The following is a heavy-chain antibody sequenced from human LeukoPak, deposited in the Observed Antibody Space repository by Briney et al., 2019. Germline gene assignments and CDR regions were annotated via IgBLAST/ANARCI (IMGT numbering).Heavy chain of an antibody. J-gene: IGHJ4*02. Sequence: ASVKVSCKASGYTFTSYGISWVRQAPGQGLEWMGWISAYNGNTNYAQKLQGRVTMTTDTSTSTAYMELRSLRSDDTAVYYCARYWAPAMLGPLSGLDCGDYGGGYYFDYWGQGTLVTVSS. CDR2: ISAYNGNT. CDR3: ARYWAPAMLGPLSGLDCGDYGGGYYFDY. CDR1: GYTFTSYG. D-gene: IGHD4-17*01. V-gene: IGHV1-18*01.